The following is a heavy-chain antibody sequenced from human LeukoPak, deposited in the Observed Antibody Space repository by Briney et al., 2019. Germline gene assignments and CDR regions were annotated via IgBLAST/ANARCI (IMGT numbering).Heavy chain of an antibody. CDR3: ARDGRRGYSGYRFDY. Sequence: RRASVKVSCKASGYNFNSHGIIWVRQAPGQGLEWMGWISTYNGNTNYAQKFQGRVTMTTDTSTSTASMELRSLRSDDTALYYCARDGRRGYSGYRFDYWGRGTLVTVSS. CDR2: ISTYNGNT. CDR1: GYNFNSHG. J-gene: IGHJ4*02. V-gene: IGHV1-18*04. D-gene: IGHD5-12*01.